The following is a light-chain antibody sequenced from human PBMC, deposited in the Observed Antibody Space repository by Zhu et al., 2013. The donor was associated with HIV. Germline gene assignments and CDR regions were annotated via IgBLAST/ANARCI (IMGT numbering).Light chain of an antibody. CDR3: SSYTSSNTLV. CDR2: EVG. Sequence: QSALTQPASVSGSPGQSITISCTGTSSDVGGYNYVSWYQQHPGKVPKLMIYEVGTRYSGVSNRFSGSKSGNTASPTISGLQAEDEADYYCSSYTSSNTLVFGAGTKLTVL. V-gene: IGLV2-14*01. J-gene: IGLJ2*01. CDR1: SSDVGGYNY.